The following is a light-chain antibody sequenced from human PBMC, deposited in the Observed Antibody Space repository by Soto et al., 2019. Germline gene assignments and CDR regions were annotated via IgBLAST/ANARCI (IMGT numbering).Light chain of an antibody. CDR1: QSVGTN. CDR3: QQYANWPLT. CDR2: KTS. Sequence: EVVMTQSPATVSVSPGERTSLSCRASQSVGTNLGWDQQKPGQAPRLLISKTSTSATGVPARFSGSGSGTEFTLTISSLQSEDIAVYYCQQYANWPLTFGGGTKVDIK. V-gene: IGKV3-15*01. J-gene: IGKJ4*01.